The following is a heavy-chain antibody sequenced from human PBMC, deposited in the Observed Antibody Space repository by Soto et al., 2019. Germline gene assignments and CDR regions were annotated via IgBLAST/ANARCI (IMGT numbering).Heavy chain of an antibody. D-gene: IGHD1-1*01. Sequence: QVHLVQSGAEVKKPGASVKVSCKGSGYAFTTYGITWVRQAPGQGLEWMGWISAHNGNTNYAQKLQGRVTVTRDTPTSTAYMGLRRLRSDDTAVYYCARGRYGDYWGQGAVVTVSS. CDR3: ARGRYGDY. V-gene: IGHV1-18*01. CDR2: ISAHNGNT. CDR1: GYAFTTYG. J-gene: IGHJ4*02.